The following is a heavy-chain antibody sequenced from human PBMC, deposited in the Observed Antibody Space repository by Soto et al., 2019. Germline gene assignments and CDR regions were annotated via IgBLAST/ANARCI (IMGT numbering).Heavy chain of an antibody. J-gene: IGHJ6*02. D-gene: IGHD2-15*01. CDR3: AKGGSDSYGMDV. Sequence: GGSLRLSCAAPGFTFSSYAISLFRQAPGKGLEWVSAISGSGGSTYYADSVKGRFTISRDNSKNTLYLQMNSLTAEDTAVYYCAKGGSDSYGMDVWGQGTTVTVSS. CDR1: GFTFSSYA. CDR2: ISGSGGST. V-gene: IGHV3-23*01.